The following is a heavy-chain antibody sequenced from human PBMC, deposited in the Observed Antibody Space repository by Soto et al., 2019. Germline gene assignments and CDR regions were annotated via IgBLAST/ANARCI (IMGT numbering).Heavy chain of an antibody. CDR3: ERARSDSAGSSLGRRMDV. J-gene: IGHJ6*02. CDR2: IYHDGRT. D-gene: IGHD3-10*01. V-gene: IGHV4-61*01. Sequence: SETLSLTCTVSGGSVSSDSNYWSWIRQPPGKGLEWIGYIYHDGRTKHNPSLKSRVTISVHTSKTQFSLNMTSVTDAYSAIYYCERARSDSAGSSLGRRMDVWGQGTTFTVSS. CDR1: GGSVSSDSNY.